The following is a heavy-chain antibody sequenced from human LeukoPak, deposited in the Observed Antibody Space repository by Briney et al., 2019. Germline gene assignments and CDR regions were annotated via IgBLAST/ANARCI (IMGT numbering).Heavy chain of an antibody. J-gene: IGHJ4*02. CDR3: AKEGSNWNVDY. CDR1: GFTFSSYA. D-gene: IGHD1-1*01. CDR2: ISGSGGRI. V-gene: IGHV3-23*01. Sequence: PGGSLRLSCAASGFTFSSYAMTWVRQAPGKGLEWVSTISGSGGRIFYGDSVKGRFTISRDSSKNTLFLQMNSLRAEDTAVYYCAKEGSNWNVDYWGQGTLVTVSS.